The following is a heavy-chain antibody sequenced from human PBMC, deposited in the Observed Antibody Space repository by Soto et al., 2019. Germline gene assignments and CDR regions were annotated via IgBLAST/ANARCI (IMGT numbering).Heavy chain of an antibody. V-gene: IGHV4-31*03. D-gene: IGHD2-15*01. CDR1: GGSINSGDSY. J-gene: IGHJ4*02. CDR3: ARNAPGVAPY. Sequence: QVQLQESGPGLVRPSQTLSLTCTVSGGSINSGDSYWNWIRQHPEKGLEWIGYINYRGSTFYNPLLKSRIIISIDTSKNHFSLSLSSVTAADTAVYYCARNAPGVAPYWGQGTLVTVSS. CDR2: INYRGST.